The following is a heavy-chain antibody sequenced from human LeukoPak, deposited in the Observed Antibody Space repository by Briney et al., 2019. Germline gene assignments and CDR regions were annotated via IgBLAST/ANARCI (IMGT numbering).Heavy chain of an antibody. CDR2: IWYDGSNK. CDR3: ARAVGATPFDY. V-gene: IGHV3-33*01. D-gene: IGHD1-26*01. CDR1: GFTFSSYG. Sequence: GRSLGLSCAASGFTFSSYGMHWVRQAPGKGLEWVAVIWYDGSNKYYADSVKGRFTISRDNSKNTLYLQMNSLRAEDTAVYYCARAVGATPFDYWGQGTLVTVSS. J-gene: IGHJ4*02.